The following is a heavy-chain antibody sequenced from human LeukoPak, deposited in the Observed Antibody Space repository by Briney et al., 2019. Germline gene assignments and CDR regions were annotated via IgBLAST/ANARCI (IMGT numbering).Heavy chain of an antibody. V-gene: IGHV4-4*09. J-gene: IGHJ4*02. Sequence: SETLSLTCTVPGGSISSYYWSWIRQPPGKGLEWIGYIYTSGSTNYNPSLKSRVTISVDTSKNQFSLKLSSVTAADTAVYYCARHNSGYSSGWYYFDYWGQGTLVTVSS. CDR3: ARHNSGYSSGWYYFDY. D-gene: IGHD6-19*01. CDR2: IYTSGST. CDR1: GGSISSYY.